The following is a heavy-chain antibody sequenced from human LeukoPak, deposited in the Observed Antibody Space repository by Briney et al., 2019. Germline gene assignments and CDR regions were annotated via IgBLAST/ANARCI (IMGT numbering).Heavy chain of an antibody. CDR1: GFTFSSYS. V-gene: IGHV3-7*05. D-gene: IGHD6-6*01. CDR2: IKHDGSEK. J-gene: IGHJ4*02. Sequence: GGSLRLSCAASGFTFSSYSMSWVRQAPGKGLEWVANIKHDGSEKYSVDSVKGRFTISRDNAKNSLYLQMDSLRAEDTAVYYCARERVENQQLVGGNYWGQGTLVTVSS. CDR3: ARERVENQQLVGGNY.